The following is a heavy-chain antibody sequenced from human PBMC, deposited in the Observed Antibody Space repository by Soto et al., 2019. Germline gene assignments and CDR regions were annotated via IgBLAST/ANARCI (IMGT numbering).Heavy chain of an antibody. V-gene: IGHV3-66*01. CDR2: IYSGGST. J-gene: IGHJ6*04. Sequence: EVQLVESGGGLVQPGGSLRLSCAASGFTVSNNYMRWVRQAPGKGLEWVSVIYSGGSTYYADSVKGRFTISRDNSKHTRYLQRARLRAEDAALYYCAMDVGVWGRGTTVTVSS. CDR1: GFTVSNNY. CDR3: AMDVGV.